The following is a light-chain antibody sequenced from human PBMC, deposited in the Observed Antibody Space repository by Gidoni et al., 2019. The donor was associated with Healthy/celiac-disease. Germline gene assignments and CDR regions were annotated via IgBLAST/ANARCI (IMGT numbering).Light chain of an antibody. CDR3: QQYYSTPYT. Sequence: DIVITHSPPSLAVSLGERATINCKSSQSVLYSSNNKNYLAWYQQKPGQPPKLLIYWASTRESGVPDRFSGSGSGTDFTLTISSLQAEDVAVYYCQQYYSTPYTFGQGTKLEIK. V-gene: IGKV4-1*01. CDR2: WAS. CDR1: QSVLYSSNNKNY. J-gene: IGKJ2*01.